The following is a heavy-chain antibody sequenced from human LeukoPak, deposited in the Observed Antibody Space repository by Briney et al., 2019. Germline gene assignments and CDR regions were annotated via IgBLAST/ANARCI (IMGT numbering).Heavy chain of an antibody. V-gene: IGHV3-7*04. CDR1: GFTFSTYW. Sequence: GGSLRLSCAASGFTFSTYWMTWVRQAPGKGLEWVANIKQDGSEKYYVDSLKGRFTIYRANAKNSLFLQMKSLRAEDTAVYYCARDLPTGYYISSGYYEYFLDYWGQGTLVTVSS. D-gene: IGHD3-22*01. CDR2: IKQDGSEK. CDR3: ARDLPTGYYISSGYYEYFLDY. J-gene: IGHJ4*02.